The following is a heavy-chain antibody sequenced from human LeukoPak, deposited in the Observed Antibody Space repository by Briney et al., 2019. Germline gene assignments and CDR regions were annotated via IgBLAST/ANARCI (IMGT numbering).Heavy chain of an antibody. Sequence: PSETLSLTCTDAGGSPSSYYGSCIRQPAGKGLEWIGRIYTSGSTNYNPSLKSRVTMSVDTSKNQFSLKLSSVTAADTAGYYCARDTSSFDYWGQGTLVTVSS. CDR3: ARDTSSFDY. V-gene: IGHV4-4*07. CDR2: IYTSGST. J-gene: IGHJ4*02. CDR1: GGSPSSYY. D-gene: IGHD6-13*01.